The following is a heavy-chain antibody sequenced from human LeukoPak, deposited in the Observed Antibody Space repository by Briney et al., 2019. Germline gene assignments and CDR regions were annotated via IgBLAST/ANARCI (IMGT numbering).Heavy chain of an antibody. D-gene: IGHD3-16*02. Sequence: SETLSLTCTVSGGSISSGGYSWSWIRQPPGKGLEWIGYIYYSGSTYYNPSLKSRVTISVDTSKNQFSLKLSSVTAADTAVYYCARGVSGGSYRYNWFDPWGQGTLVTVSS. V-gene: IGHV4-30-4*07. CDR3: ARGVSGGSYRYNWFDP. CDR2: IYYSGST. CDR1: GGSISSGGYS. J-gene: IGHJ5*02.